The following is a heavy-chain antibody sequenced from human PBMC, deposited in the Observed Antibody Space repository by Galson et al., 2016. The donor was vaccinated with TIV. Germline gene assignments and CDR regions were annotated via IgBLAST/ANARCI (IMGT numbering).Heavy chain of an antibody. CDR1: GDTFTSYP. J-gene: IGHJ6*02. CDR3: AKDRNTALDTYHYYYGMDV. CDR2: IIPLFGTA. V-gene: IGHV1-69*13. Sequence: SVKVSCKASGDTFTSYPFNWVRQAPGQGLEWMGGIIPLFGTANYAQKFQGRVTVTADESTSTVHLDLSSLRSEDTAVYYCAKDRNTALDTYHYYYGMDVWGQGTTVTVSS. D-gene: IGHD5-18*01.